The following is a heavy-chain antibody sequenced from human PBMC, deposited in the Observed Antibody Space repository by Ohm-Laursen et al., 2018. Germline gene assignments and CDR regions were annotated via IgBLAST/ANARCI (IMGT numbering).Heavy chain of an antibody. J-gene: IGHJ1*01. V-gene: IGHV3-49*04. CDR2: IRNKASGEIT. Sequence: RSLRLSCAASGLTFENYGIAWVRQVSGKGLEWVGFIRNKASGEITEYAASVKGRFTILRDDSGSIVYLEMSSLKADDTAMYYCTDCSRGFCYYQHWGPGTQVTVSS. CDR1: GLTFENYG. D-gene: IGHD2-21*01. CDR3: TDCSRGFCYYQH.